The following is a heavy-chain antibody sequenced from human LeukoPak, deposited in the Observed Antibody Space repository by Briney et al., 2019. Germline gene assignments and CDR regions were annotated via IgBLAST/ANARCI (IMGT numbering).Heavy chain of an antibody. V-gene: IGHV3-48*03. D-gene: IGHD5-24*01. J-gene: IGHJ4*02. Sequence: GGSLGLSCVASGFVFNSYEMSWARQAPGKGLEWLSYITGRGNTIYYADSVRGRFTISRDNAKLSLYLQMNTLRAEDTAIYYCARSLGPTKPFDFWGKGTPVTVSS. CDR3: ARSLGPTKPFDF. CDR1: GFVFNSYE. CDR2: ITGRGNTI.